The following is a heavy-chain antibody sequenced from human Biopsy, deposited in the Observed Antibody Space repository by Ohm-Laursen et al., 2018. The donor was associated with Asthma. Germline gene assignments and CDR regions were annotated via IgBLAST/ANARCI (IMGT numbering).Heavy chain of an antibody. Sequence: SLRLSCAASGFTFDDYGMSWVRQAPGKGLEWVAVISYDGNHKFYEDSVKGRFTISRDNSKNTLYLQMNSLRTEDTAVYYCAKRRGYRGHDNDYWGQGTLVSVSS. D-gene: IGHD5-12*01. CDR3: AKRRGYRGHDNDY. CDR1: GFTFDDYG. J-gene: IGHJ4*02. V-gene: IGHV3-30*18. CDR2: ISYDGNHK.